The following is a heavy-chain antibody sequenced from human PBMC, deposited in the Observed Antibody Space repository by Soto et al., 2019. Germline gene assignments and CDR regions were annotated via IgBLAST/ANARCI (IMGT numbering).Heavy chain of an antibody. J-gene: IGHJ5*02. CDR2: INAGNGNT. CDR1: GYTFTTYA. V-gene: IGHV1-3*01. D-gene: IGHD2-2*01. Sequence: QVPLVQSGAEVRKPGASVKVSCKASGYTFTTYAMHWVRQAPGQRLEWMGWINAGNGNTKYSQKFQGRVTITRDTSASTAYMELSSLRSEDTAVYYCARAGLSCSTTTCLRYLYNWFDPWGQGTLVTVSS. CDR3: ARAGLSCSTTTCLRYLYNWFDP.